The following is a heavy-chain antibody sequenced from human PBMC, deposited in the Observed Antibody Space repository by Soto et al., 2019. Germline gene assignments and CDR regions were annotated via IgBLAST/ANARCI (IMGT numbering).Heavy chain of an antibody. V-gene: IGHV4-34*01. CDR1: GGSFSGYY. CDR2: INHSGST. Sequence: SETLSLTCAVYGGSFSGYYWSWIRQPPGKGLEWIGEINHSGSTNYNPSLKSRVTISVDTSKNQFSLKLSSVTAADTAVYYCARGGNGGTTGTTSRRGQFAYRGQRTLVTVSS. J-gene: IGHJ4*02. CDR3: ARGGNGGTTGTTSRRGQFAY. D-gene: IGHD4-17*01.